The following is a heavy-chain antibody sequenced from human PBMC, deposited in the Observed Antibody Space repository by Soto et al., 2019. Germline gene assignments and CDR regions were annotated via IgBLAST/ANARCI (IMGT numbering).Heavy chain of an antibody. J-gene: IGHJ5*02. CDR2: ISHDGSEK. CDR3: AKLVGGVKAIGAPGDWLDP. V-gene: IGHV3-30*18. Sequence: QVQLVESGGGVVQPGDSLRLSCAASGFMFSGYGMHWIRQAPGKGLEWVAVISHDGSEKYYGDSVKGRCTVSRDNSNNTLFLQIDNLRAEDTAVYYCAKLVGGVKAIGAPGDWLDPWGQGTLVTVSS. CDR1: GFMFSGYG. D-gene: IGHD3-3*01.